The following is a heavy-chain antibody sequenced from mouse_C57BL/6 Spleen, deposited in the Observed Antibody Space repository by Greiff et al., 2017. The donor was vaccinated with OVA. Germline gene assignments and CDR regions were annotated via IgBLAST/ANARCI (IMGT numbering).Heavy chain of an antibody. D-gene: IGHD1-1*01. Sequence: VKLMESGAELMKPGASVKLSCKATGYTFTGYWIEWVKQRPGHGLEWIGEILPGSGSTNYNEKFKGKATFTADQSSNTAYMQLSSLTTEDSAIYYWAGPSTTGPDYFDYGGQGTTLTVSS. CDR2: ILPGSGST. V-gene: IGHV1-9*01. CDR3: AGPSTTGPDYFDY. CDR1: GYTFTGYW. J-gene: IGHJ2*01.